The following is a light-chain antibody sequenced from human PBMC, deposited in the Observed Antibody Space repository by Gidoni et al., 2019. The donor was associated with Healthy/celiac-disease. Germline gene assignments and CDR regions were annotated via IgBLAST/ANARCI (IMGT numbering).Light chain of an antibody. CDR3: QQYNNWPPG. Sequence: EIVMTQSPATLSVSSGERATPSCRASQSVSSNLAWYQQKPGQAPRLLIYGASTRATGIPARFSGSGSGKELTLTISSLQSEDFAVYYCQQYNNWPPGFGQGTKLEIK. V-gene: IGKV3-15*01. J-gene: IGKJ2*03. CDR1: QSVSSN. CDR2: GAS.